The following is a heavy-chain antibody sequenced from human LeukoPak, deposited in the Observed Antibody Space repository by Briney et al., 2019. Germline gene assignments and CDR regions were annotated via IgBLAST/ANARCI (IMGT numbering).Heavy chain of an antibody. CDR2: ISGSGGST. CDR3: AKEVAAAENYFDY. V-gene: IGHV3-23*01. Sequence: GGSLRLSCXXSGFTFSSYAMSWVRQAPGKGLEWVSAISGSGGSTYYADSVKGRFTISRDNSKNTLYLQMNSLRAEDTAVYYCAKEVAAAENYFDYWGQGTLVTVSS. J-gene: IGHJ4*02. D-gene: IGHD6-13*01. CDR1: GFTFSSYA.